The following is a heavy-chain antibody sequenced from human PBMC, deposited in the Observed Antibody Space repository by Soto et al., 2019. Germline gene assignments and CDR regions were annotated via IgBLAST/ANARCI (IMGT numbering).Heavy chain of an antibody. D-gene: IGHD6-13*01. CDR2: ISGSGGST. V-gene: IGHV3-23*01. J-gene: IGHJ3*02. CDR1: GFTFSNYA. CDR3: AKDQGSSWYGAPNAFDI. Sequence: PGGSLRLSCAASGFTFSNYAVTWVRQAPGKGLEWVSTISGSGGSTYYADSVKGRFTISRDNSKNTLYLQMNSLRAEDTAVYYCAKDQGSSWYGAPNAFDIWGQGTMVTVSS.